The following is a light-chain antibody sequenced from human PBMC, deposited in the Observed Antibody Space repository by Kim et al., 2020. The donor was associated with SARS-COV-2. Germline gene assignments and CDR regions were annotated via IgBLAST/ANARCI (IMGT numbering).Light chain of an antibody. CDR2: YDS. J-gene: IGLJ1*01. V-gene: IGLV3-21*04. CDR1: NIGSES. Sequence: SYELTQPPSVSVAPGKTARITCGGNNIGSESVHWYQQKPGQAPVLVIYYDSDRPSGIPERFSGSNSGNTATLTITRVQAGDEADYYCQVWASSSGGCVFG. CDR3: QVWASSSGGCV.